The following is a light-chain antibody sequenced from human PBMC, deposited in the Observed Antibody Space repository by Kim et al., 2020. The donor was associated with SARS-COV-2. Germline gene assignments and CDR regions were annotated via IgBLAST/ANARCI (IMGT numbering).Light chain of an antibody. CDR1: SSNIGAGYD. CDR2: GNS. CDR3: QSYDSSLSGVV. Sequence: QSVLTQPPSVSGAPGQRVTFSCTGSSSNIGAGYDVHWYQQLPGTAPKLPIYGNSNRPSGVPDRFSGSKSGTSASLAITGLQAEDEADYYCQSYDSSLSGVVFGGGTQLTVL. J-gene: IGLJ2*01. V-gene: IGLV1-40*01.